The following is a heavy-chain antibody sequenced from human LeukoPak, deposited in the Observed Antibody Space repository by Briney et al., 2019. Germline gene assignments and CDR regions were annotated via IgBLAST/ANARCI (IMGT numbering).Heavy chain of an antibody. CDR2: LSGSGGNP. Sequence: GGSLRLSCAASGFMFSSYAMSWVRQAPGKGLELVSVLSGSGGNPSYADSVKGRFTVSRDNSKNTLDLQMNNLRAEDTAVYYCAKAGGGSCHSSLDFWGQGTLVTVSS. D-gene: IGHD2-15*01. CDR1: GFMFSSYA. CDR3: AKAGGGSCHSSLDF. V-gene: IGHV3-23*01. J-gene: IGHJ4*02.